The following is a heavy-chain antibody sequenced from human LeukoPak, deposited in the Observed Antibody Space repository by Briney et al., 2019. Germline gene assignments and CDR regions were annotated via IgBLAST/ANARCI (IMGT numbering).Heavy chain of an antibody. CDR1: GYTFSDYY. J-gene: IGHJ5*02. CDR3: ARDEIVGASFDP. Sequence: ASVKVSCKTSGYTFSDYYMHWVRQAPGQGLECMGWINPNNGGTNYAQKFQGRVTMTRDMSTSTVYMELSSLRSEDTAVYYCARDEIVGASFDPWGQGTLVTVSS. D-gene: IGHD1-26*01. CDR2: INPNNGGT. V-gene: IGHV1-2*02.